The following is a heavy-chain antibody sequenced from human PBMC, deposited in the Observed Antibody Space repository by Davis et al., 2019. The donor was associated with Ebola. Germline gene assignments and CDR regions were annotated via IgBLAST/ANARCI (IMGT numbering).Heavy chain of an antibody. CDR1: AGTFSSYA. J-gene: IGHJ6*02. Sequence: AASVKVSCKASAGTFSSYAISWVRQAPGQGLEWMGGIIPIFGTANYAQKFQGRVTITADESTSTAYMELSSLRSEDTAVYYCARGSWWLRVYYYYGMDVWGQGTTVTVSS. CDR2: IIPIFGTA. D-gene: IGHD5-12*01. V-gene: IGHV1-69*13. CDR3: ARGSWWLRVYYYYGMDV.